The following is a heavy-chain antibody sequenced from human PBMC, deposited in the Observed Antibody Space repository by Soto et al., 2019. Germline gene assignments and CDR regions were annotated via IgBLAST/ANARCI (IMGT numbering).Heavy chain of an antibody. D-gene: IGHD6-19*01. CDR3: ARDPLLYSSGWYYFDY. Sequence: QVQLVESGGGVVQPGRSLRLSCAASGFTFSSYGMHWVRQAPGKGLEWVAVISYDGSNKYYADSVKGRFTISRDNSKNTLYLQMNSLRAEDTAVYYCARDPLLYSSGWYYFDYWGQGTLVTVSS. CDR1: GFTFSSYG. CDR2: ISYDGSNK. J-gene: IGHJ4*02. V-gene: IGHV3-30*03.